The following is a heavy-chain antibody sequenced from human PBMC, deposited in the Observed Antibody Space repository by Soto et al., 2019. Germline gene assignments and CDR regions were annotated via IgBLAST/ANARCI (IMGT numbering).Heavy chain of an antibody. CDR2: IGSDGGSA. CDR3: VRAYTSRSDYQYGVDV. CDR1: GFTFSNYI. Sequence: GGSLRLSCSASGFTFSNYIMHWVRQAPGKGLEYVSSIGSDGGSAHYADSVKGRFAISRDNSKNTLYLQMSSLGPEDTAIYYCVRAYTSRSDYQYGVDVWGQGTTVTVSS. V-gene: IGHV3-64D*08. J-gene: IGHJ6*02. D-gene: IGHD1-20*01.